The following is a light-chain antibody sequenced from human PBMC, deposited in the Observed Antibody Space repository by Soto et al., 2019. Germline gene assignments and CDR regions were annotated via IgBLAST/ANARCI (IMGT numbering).Light chain of an antibody. Sequence: DIPMTQSPSSVSASVGDRVTITCRASQGISNWLAWYQHKPGKAPNLLIYTASILQSGVPSRFSGSGSGTDFTLTISNLQPEDFATYYCQQADSFPLTLGGGTKVEIK. V-gene: IGKV1-12*01. CDR1: QGISNW. CDR2: TAS. CDR3: QQADSFPLT. J-gene: IGKJ4*01.